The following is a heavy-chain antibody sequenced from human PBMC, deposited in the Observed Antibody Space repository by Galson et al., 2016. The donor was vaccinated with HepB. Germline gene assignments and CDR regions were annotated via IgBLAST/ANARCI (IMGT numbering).Heavy chain of an antibody. J-gene: IGHJ4*02. V-gene: IGHV3-23*01. D-gene: IGHD1-14*01. CDR3: AKDTAPGHTYGYFDY. Sequence: SLRLSCAASGSTFSNYAMSWVRQAPGKGLEWVSGISSSGDSTYYADSVKSRVAISRDNSKDTLYLEMNSLRDGDTAFYYCAKDTAPGHTYGYFDYWGQGTLVTVSS. CDR1: GSTFSNYA. CDR2: ISSSGDST.